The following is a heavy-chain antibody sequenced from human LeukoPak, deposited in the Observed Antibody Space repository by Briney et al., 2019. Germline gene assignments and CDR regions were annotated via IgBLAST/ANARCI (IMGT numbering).Heavy chain of an antibody. CDR1: GFTFSGSA. Sequence: TGGSLKLSCAASGFTFSGSAMHWARQASGKGLEWVGRIRSKANSYATAYAASVKGRFTISRDDSKNTAYLQMNSLKTEDTAVYYCTRGIRDYYYYYYMDVWGKGTTVTVSS. CDR3: TRGIRDYYYYYYMDV. D-gene: IGHD2-21*01. CDR2: IRSKANSYAT. J-gene: IGHJ6*03. V-gene: IGHV3-73*01.